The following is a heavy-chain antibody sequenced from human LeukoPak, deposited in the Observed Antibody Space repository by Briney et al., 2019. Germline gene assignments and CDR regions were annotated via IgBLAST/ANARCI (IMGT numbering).Heavy chain of an antibody. Sequence: DSVKVSCKASGYTFSGTGWYLYWLRQAPGQGLECMGWIHPNNGDTAYAQKFEGRVAMTRDTSISTAYMELRRLRPDDTAVYFCARDGPAQMVGLDYWGQGTLVTVSS. CDR2: IHPNNGDT. CDR1: GYTFSGTGWY. V-gene: IGHV1-2*02. CDR3: ARDGPAQMVGLDY. J-gene: IGHJ4*02. D-gene: IGHD3-10*01.